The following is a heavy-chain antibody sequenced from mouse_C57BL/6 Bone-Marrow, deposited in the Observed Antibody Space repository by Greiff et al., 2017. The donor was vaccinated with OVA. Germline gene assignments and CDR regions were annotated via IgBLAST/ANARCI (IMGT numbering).Heavy chain of an antibody. Sequence: EVQGVESGGDLVKPGGSLKLSCAASGFTFSSYGMSWVRQTPDKRLEWVATISSGGSYTYYPDSVKGRFTISRDNAKNTLYLQMSSLKSEDTAVYYCAYYYGSSPFAYWGQGTLVTVSA. CDR1: GFTFSSYG. D-gene: IGHD1-1*01. CDR3: AYYYGSSPFAY. J-gene: IGHJ3*01. V-gene: IGHV5-6*01. CDR2: ISSGGSYT.